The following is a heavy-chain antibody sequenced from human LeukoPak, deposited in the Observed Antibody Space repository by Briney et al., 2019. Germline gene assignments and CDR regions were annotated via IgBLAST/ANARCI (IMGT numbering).Heavy chain of an antibody. CDR2: INHSGST. J-gene: IGHJ4*02. D-gene: IGHD1-14*01. CDR1: GGSFSGYY. Sequence: SETLSLTCAVYGGSFSGYYWSWIRQPPGKGLEWIGEINHSGSTNYNPSLKSRVTISVDTSKNQFSLKLSSVTAADTAVYYCARGRTPRYWGQGTLVTVSS. CDR3: ARGRTPRY. V-gene: IGHV4-34*01.